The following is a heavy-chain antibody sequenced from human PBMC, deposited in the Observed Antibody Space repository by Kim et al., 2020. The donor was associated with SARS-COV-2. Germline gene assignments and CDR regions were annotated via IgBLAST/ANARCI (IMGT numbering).Heavy chain of an antibody. CDR1: GYSFTSYW. Sequence: GESLKISCKGSGYSFTSYWIGWVRQMPGKGLEWMGIIYPGDSDTRYSPSFQGQVTISADKSISTAYLQWSSLKASDTAMYYCATLSWNYGGSGGYYYYGMDVWGQGTTVTVSS. CDR3: ATLSWNYGGSGGYYYYGMDV. CDR2: IYPGDSDT. D-gene: IGHD1-7*01. J-gene: IGHJ6*02. V-gene: IGHV5-51*01.